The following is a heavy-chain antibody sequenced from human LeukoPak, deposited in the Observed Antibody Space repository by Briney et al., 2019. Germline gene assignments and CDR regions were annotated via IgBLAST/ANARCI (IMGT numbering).Heavy chain of an antibody. CDR1: GYIFTSYS. CDR3: AREGDYDSSGWH. Sequence: ASVKVSCKASGYIFTSYSISWVRQAPGQGLEWMGWISVYSGETDYAQKLQGRVTMTTDTSTSTAYMELRSLRSDDTAVYYCAREGDYDSSGWHWGQGTLVTVPS. D-gene: IGHD3-22*01. J-gene: IGHJ4*02. CDR2: ISVYSGET. V-gene: IGHV1-18*04.